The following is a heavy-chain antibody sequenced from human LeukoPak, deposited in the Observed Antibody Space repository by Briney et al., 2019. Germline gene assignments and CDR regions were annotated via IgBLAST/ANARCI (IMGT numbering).Heavy chain of an antibody. D-gene: IGHD3-3*01. Sequence: ASVKVSCKASGYTFTSYDINWVRQATGQGLEWMGWMNPNSGNTGYAQKFQGRVTMTRSTSISTAYMELSSLRSEDTAVYYCARGVPYDFWSGYYKGLVDYWGQGTLVTVSS. J-gene: IGHJ4*02. CDR2: MNPNSGNT. CDR3: ARGVPYDFWSGYYKGLVDY. V-gene: IGHV1-8*01. CDR1: GYTFTSYD.